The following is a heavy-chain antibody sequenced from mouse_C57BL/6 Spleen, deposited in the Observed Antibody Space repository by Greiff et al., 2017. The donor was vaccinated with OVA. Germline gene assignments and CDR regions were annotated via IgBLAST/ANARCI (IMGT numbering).Heavy chain of an antibody. J-gene: IGHJ2*01. CDR2: ISDGGSYT. CDR1: GFTFSSYA. D-gene: IGHD2-3*01. V-gene: IGHV5-4*01. Sequence: EVKVVESGGGLVKPGGSLKLSCAASGFTFSSYAMSWVRQTPEKRLEWVATISDGGSYTYYPDNVKGRFTISRDNAKNNLYLQMSHLKSEDTAMYYCAREYDDGYGGYFDYWGQGTTLTVSS. CDR3: AREYDDGYGGYFDY.